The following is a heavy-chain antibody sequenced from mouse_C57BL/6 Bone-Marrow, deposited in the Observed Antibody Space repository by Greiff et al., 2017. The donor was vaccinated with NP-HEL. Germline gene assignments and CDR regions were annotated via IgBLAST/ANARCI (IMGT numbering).Heavy chain of an antibody. CDR3: TNNYYGSSYAWFAY. D-gene: IGHD1-1*01. CDR1: GYTFTSYW. V-gene: IGHV1-5*01. CDR2: IYPGNSDT. Sequence: VQLQQSGTVLARPGASVKMSCKTSGYTFTSYWMHWVKQRPGQGLEWIGAIYPGNSDTSYNQKFKGKAKLTAVTSASTAYMELSSLTNEDSAVYYCTNNYYGSSYAWFAYWGQGTLVTVSA. J-gene: IGHJ3*01.